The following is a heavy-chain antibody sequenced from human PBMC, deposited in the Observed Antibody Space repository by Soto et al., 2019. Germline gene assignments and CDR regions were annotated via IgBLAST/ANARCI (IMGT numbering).Heavy chain of an antibody. D-gene: IGHD3-10*01. Sequence: GSLRLSCAVSGFSIASYWMSWVRQAPGKGLEWVSGLNGSGGSTSSADSVKGRFAISRDNSKNTLYLQMNNLRDGDTAVYYCARGFSAGKGSPPDFWGQGTLVTVSS. CDR2: LNGSGGST. CDR1: GFSIASYW. V-gene: IGHV3-23*01. J-gene: IGHJ4*02. CDR3: ARGFSAGKGSPPDF.